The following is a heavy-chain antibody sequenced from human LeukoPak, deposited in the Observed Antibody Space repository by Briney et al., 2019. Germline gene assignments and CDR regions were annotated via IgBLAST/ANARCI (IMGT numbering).Heavy chain of an antibody. V-gene: IGHV1-18*01. D-gene: IGHD2-2*01. CDR1: GYTFSNFG. CDR2: ISGNNDNP. CDR3: ARDGTSTDDY. Sequence: ASVKVSCKASGYTFSNFGISWVRQAPGQGLEWMGWISGNNDNPNYGQKFQGRLTVTTDSSTSTAYMELRNLRSDDTAVYYCARDGTSTDDYWGQGTQVTVSS. J-gene: IGHJ4*02.